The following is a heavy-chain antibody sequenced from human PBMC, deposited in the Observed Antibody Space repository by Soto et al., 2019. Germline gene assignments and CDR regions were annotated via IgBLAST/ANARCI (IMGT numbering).Heavy chain of an antibody. D-gene: IGHD3-10*01. CDR3: ARDGPTPYYYGSGTALDY. CDR2: IWYDGSNK. Sequence: QVQLVESGGGVVQPGRSLRLSCAASGFTFSSYGMHWVRQAPGKGLEWVAVIWYDGSNKYYADSVKGRFTISRDNSKNTLYLQMNSLRAEDTAVSYCARDGPTPYYYGSGTALDYWGQGTLVTVSS. CDR1: GFTFSSYG. J-gene: IGHJ4*02. V-gene: IGHV3-33*01.